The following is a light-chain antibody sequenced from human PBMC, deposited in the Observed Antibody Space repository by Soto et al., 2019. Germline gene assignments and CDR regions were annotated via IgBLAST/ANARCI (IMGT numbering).Light chain of an antibody. V-gene: IGKV3-20*01. CDR1: QIVSSSY. CDR2: GAS. CDR3: QKYGSSPIT. J-gene: IGKJ5*01. Sequence: DIVFTQSPVKLSMSPLERANLSCIASQIVSSSYLAWYQQKPGQASRLLIYGASSRATGIPDRFSGSGSGTDFTLTISRLEPEDFAVYYCQKYGSSPITCGKGQRRAIK.